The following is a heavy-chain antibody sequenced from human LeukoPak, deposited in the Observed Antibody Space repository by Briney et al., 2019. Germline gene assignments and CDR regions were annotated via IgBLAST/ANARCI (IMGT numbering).Heavy chain of an antibody. J-gene: IGHJ4*02. Sequence: QPGGSLRLSCVASGFSFSTYWMSWVRQAPGKGVEWVANIKQDGSEKYYVDSVKGRFTISRDNAKNSLYLQMNSLRAEDTAVYYCARGPRYYYDSSGYSYFDYWGQGTLVTVSS. CDR2: IKQDGSEK. CDR1: GFSFSTYW. V-gene: IGHV3-7*01. D-gene: IGHD3-22*01. CDR3: ARGPRYYYDSSGYSYFDY.